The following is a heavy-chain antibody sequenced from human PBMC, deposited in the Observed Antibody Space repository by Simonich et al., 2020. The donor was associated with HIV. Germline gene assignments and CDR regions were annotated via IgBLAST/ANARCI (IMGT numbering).Heavy chain of an antibody. D-gene: IGHD7-27*01. J-gene: IGHJ4*02. CDR2: IVHRRNT. Sequence: QVKLQQWGAGLLKPSETLSLTCAVYGGSFSGYSWSCIRQPPGKGLEWIGEIVHRRNTNYNPSLRSRVTILVDTSKNQFSLRLSSVTAADTSVYYCARDLGRTGDRDYWGQGTLVTVSS. V-gene: IGHV4-34*12. CDR3: ARDLGRTGDRDY. CDR1: GGSFSGYS.